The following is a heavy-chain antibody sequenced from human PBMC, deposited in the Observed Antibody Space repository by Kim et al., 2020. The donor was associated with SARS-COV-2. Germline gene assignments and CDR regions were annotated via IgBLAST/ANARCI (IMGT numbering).Heavy chain of an antibody. CDR3: TKDGEGAYCGGDCYSSSFDY. CDR1: GFTFDDYT. J-gene: IGHJ4*02. CDR2: ISWDGGST. V-gene: IGHV3-43*01. D-gene: IGHD2-21*02. Sequence: GGSLRLSCAASGFTFDDYTMHWVRQAPGKGLEWVSLISWDGGSTYYADSVKGRFTISRDNSKNSLYLQMNSLRTEDTALYYCTKDGEGAYCGGDCYSSSFDYWGQGTLVTVSS.